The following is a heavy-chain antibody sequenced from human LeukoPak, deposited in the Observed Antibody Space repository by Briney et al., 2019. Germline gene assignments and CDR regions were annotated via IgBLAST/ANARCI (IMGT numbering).Heavy chain of an antibody. V-gene: IGHV1-2*02. Sequence: ASVKVSCKASGYTFTGYYMHWVRQALGQGLVWMGWINPNSGGTNYAQKFQGRVTMTRDMFTSTDYMELTSLTSDDTAVYHCARDNSVGETAWWFDPWGQGTLVTVSS. J-gene: IGHJ5*02. D-gene: IGHD1-26*01. CDR3: ARDNSVGETAWWFDP. CDR2: INPNSGGT. CDR1: GYTFTGYY.